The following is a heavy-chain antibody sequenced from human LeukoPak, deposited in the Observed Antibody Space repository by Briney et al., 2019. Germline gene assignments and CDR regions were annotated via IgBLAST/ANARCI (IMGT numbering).Heavy chain of an antibody. Sequence: SETLSLTCAVSGYSTSSGYYWGWIRQPPGKGLEWIGSIYHSGSTYYNPSLKSRVTISVDTSKNQFSLKLSSVTAADTAVYYCAISSGGYSYGLDYWGQGTLVTVSS. J-gene: IGHJ4*02. CDR2: IYHSGST. CDR1: GYSTSSGYY. CDR3: AISSGGYSYGLDY. V-gene: IGHV4-38-2*01. D-gene: IGHD5-18*01.